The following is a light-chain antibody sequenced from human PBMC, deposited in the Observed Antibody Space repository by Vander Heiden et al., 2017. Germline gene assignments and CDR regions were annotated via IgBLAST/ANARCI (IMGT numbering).Light chain of an antibody. CDR2: GNS. CDR1: SSNIGAGYD. Sequence: HSVLTPPPSLSGAPGQRVTISCTGSSSNIGAGYDVHWYQQLPGTAPKLLIYGNSNRPSGVPDRFSGSKSGTSASLAITGLQAEDEADYYCQSYDSSLSGVVFGGGTKLTVL. CDR3: QSYDSSLSGVV. J-gene: IGLJ2*01. V-gene: IGLV1-40*01.